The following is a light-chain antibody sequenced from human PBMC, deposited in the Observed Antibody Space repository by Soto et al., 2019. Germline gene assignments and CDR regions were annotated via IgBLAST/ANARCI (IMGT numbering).Light chain of an antibody. Sequence: QSALTQPPSASGSPGQSVTISCTGTGSDVGGYNFVSWYQQHPGKAPKLMIYEVSERPSGVPDRFSGSKSGNTASLTVSGLQAEDEADYYFSSYAGSNIVVFGGGTKLTVL. CDR3: SSYAGSNIVV. V-gene: IGLV2-8*01. CDR2: EVS. CDR1: GSDVGGYNF. J-gene: IGLJ2*01.